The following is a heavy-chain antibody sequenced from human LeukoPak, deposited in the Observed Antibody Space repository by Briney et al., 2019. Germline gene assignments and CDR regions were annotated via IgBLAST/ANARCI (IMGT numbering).Heavy chain of an antibody. CDR1: GFTVSTDH. J-gene: IGHJ4*02. CDR3: ARVWELSFDH. CDR2: SYSDDNG. D-gene: IGHD1-26*01. V-gene: IGHV3-53*01. Sequence: GGSLRLSCAASGFTVSTDHMSWVRQAPGKGLEWVAVSYSDDNGYYTESVKGRFTISRDNSKNTLYLQMNSLRAEDTATYYCARVWELSFDHWGQGTLVTVSS.